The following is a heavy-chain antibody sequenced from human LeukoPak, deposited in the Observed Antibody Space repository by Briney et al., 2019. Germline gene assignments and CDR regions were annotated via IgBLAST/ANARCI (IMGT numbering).Heavy chain of an antibody. V-gene: IGHV4-59*01. CDR2: VHGDGTT. CDR1: GDSMKTNY. Sequence: SETLSLTCNVSGDSMKTNYWTWIRQPPGKGLEWIGFVHGDGTTNYNPSLNSRVTISIDTSESQLSLRLNSVTAADTAVYYCARVFRGVVTSNFFDPWGQGTPVTVSS. J-gene: IGHJ5*02. D-gene: IGHD2-21*02. CDR3: ARVFRGVVTSNFFDP.